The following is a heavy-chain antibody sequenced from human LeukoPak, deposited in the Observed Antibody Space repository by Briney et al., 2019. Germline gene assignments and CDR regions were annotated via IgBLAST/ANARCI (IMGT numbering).Heavy chain of an antibody. Sequence: SETLSLTCTVSGGSISSSSYYWGWHRQPPGEGLGWIGCIHYSGTTYYNPSLKSRVTISVDTSKDQFSLKLNSVTAADTAVYYCARRHDYGADYWGQGTLVTVSS. J-gene: IGHJ4*02. V-gene: IGHV4-39*01. CDR3: ARRHDYGADY. CDR1: GGSISSSSYY. CDR2: IHYSGTT. D-gene: IGHD4-17*01.